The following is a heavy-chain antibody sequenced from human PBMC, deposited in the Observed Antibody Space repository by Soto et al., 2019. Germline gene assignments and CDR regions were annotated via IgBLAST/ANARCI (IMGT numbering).Heavy chain of an antibody. J-gene: IGHJ4*02. Sequence: QVQLVQSGAEVKKPGASVKVSCKASGYTFITYGVSWVRQAPVQGLDWLGWISTYNGNTRYAERLQGRLTMTTDTTTNTAYMELRNLRSDDTAVYYCARGPTDYYDNSANYFLDYWGQGTLVTVSS. CDR1: GYTFITYG. CDR2: ISTYNGNT. D-gene: IGHD3-22*01. V-gene: IGHV1-18*01. CDR3: ARGPTDYYDNSANYFLDY.